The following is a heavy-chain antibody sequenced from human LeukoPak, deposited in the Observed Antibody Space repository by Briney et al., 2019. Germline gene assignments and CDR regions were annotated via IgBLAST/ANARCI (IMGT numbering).Heavy chain of an antibody. J-gene: IGHJ5*02. D-gene: IGHD6-13*01. Sequence: SVKVSCKASGGTFSSYTINWVRQAPGQGLEWMGGIIPVFNTAHYAQTFQGRVTITADESTSTAYMELNSLRSEDTAVYYCARDEQDSSSWYARWFDPWGQGTLVTVSS. V-gene: IGHV1-69*13. CDR3: ARDEQDSSSWYARWFDP. CDR2: IIPVFNTA. CDR1: GGTFSSYT.